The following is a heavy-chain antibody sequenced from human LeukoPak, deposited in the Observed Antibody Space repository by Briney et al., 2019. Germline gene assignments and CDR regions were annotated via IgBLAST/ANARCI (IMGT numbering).Heavy chain of an antibody. CDR1: GFTFSSYE. V-gene: IGHV3-48*03. J-gene: IGHJ3*02. Sequence: PGGSLRLSCAASGFTFSSYEMNWVRQAPGKGLEWVSYISSSGSTIYYADSVKGRFTISRDNAKNSLYLQMNSLRAEDTAVYYCATAPGLLWFGSDALDIWGQGTMVTVSS. CDR2: ISSSGSTI. D-gene: IGHD3-10*01. CDR3: ATAPGLLWFGSDALDI.